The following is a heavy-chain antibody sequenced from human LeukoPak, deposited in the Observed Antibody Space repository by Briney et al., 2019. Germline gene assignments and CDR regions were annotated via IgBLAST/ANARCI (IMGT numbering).Heavy chain of an antibody. CDR3: ADLGTSYGVDV. Sequence: GGSLRLSCAASGFTFSDHFMVWVRQAPGKGLEWVGRILNKANNYGTEYAASVKGRFTISRDDSKNSLYLQMNSLRTEDTAIYYCADLGTSYGVDVWGQGTTVTVSS. J-gene: IGHJ6*02. V-gene: IGHV3-72*01. D-gene: IGHD3-10*01. CDR1: GFTFSDHF. CDR2: ILNKANNYGT.